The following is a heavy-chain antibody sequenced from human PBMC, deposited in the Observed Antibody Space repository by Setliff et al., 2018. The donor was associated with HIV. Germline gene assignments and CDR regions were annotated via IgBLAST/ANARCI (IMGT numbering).Heavy chain of an antibody. V-gene: IGHV3-33*08. CDR3: AREGPYYYGMDV. J-gene: IGHJ6*02. Sequence: GGSLRLSCGASGFTFRNYGMHWVRQAPGKGLEWVAVIWFDERSKYYADSVKGRFTISRDNAKRSVYLQMNSLTAEDTAIYYCAREGPYYYGMDVWGQGTSVTVSS. CDR1: GFTFRNYG. CDR2: IWFDERSK.